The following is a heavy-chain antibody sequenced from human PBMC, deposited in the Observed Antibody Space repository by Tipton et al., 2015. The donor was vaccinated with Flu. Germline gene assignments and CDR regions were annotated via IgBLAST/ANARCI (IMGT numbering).Heavy chain of an antibody. Sequence: TLSLTCTVSGDSLSSGDYHWSWIRQHPGKDLEWVGYIYHSGSTFYIPSLKSRLTISVDTSKNQFSLKLSSVTAADTAVYYCARAVYGGNWTYFDTWSQGTLVTFSS. CDR3: ARAVYGGNWTYFDT. J-gene: IGHJ4*02. CDR2: IYHSGST. D-gene: IGHD4-23*01. CDR1: GDSLSSGDYH. V-gene: IGHV4-31*03.